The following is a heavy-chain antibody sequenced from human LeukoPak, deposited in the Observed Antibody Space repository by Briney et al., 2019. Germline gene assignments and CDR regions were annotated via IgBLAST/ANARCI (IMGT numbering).Heavy chain of an antibody. J-gene: IGHJ6*03. Sequence: SETLSLTCSVSGYSISSGFYWGWIRQPPGKGLEWIGNIFRSGSTYYNPSLKSRVTISVDTSRKQFFLRLSSVTAADTAMYYCARGDVWFGELLFDYYYYYMDVWGKGTTVTVSS. CDR1: GYSISSGFY. V-gene: IGHV4-38-2*02. CDR3: ARGDVWFGELLFDYYYYYMDV. D-gene: IGHD3-10*01. CDR2: IFRSGST.